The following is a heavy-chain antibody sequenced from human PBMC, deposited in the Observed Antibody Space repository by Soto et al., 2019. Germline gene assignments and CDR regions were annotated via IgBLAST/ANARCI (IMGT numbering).Heavy chain of an antibody. D-gene: IGHD3-22*01. Sequence: EVQLVESGGGLIQPGGSLRLSCAASGFTVSSNYMSWVRQAPGKGLEWVSVIYSGGSTYYADSVKGRFTISRDNSKNTQYLQMNSLRAEDTDVYYCARDRVESGYPEYFQHWGQGTLVTVSS. CDR1: GFTVSSNY. CDR2: IYSGGST. J-gene: IGHJ1*01. V-gene: IGHV3-53*01. CDR3: ARDRVESGYPEYFQH.